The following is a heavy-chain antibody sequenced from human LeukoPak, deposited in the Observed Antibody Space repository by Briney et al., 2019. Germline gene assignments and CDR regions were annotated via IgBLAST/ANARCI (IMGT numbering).Heavy chain of an antibody. J-gene: IGHJ4*02. CDR3: ARGTGYSSSWYGMRYFDY. CDR2: INHGGST. CDR1: GGSFSGDF. Sequence: PSETLSLTCAVYGGSFSGDFWSWIRQSPGKGLEWIGEINHGGSTTYNPSLQSRVTMSVDTSTNQISLKMTSVTAADTAVYYCARGTGYSSSWYGMRYFDYWGQGTLVTVSS. V-gene: IGHV4-34*01. D-gene: IGHD6-13*01.